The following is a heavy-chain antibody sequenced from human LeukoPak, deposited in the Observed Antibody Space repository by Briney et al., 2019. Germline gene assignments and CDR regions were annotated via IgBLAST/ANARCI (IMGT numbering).Heavy chain of an antibody. Sequence: SETLSLTCAVYSGSFSGYYRSWIRQPPGKGLEWIGEINHSGSTNYNPSLKSRVTISVDTSKNQFSLKLSSVTAADTAVYYCASLPCIAAHGSDYWGQGALVTVSS. CDR1: SGSFSGYY. D-gene: IGHD6-13*01. CDR2: INHSGST. J-gene: IGHJ4*02. CDR3: ASLPCIAAHGSDY. V-gene: IGHV4-34*01.